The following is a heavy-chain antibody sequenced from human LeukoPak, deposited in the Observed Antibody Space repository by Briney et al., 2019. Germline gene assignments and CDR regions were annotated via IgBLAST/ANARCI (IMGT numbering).Heavy chain of an antibody. Sequence: ASVKVSCKASGYTFTSYSISWVRQAPGQGLEWMGWISAYNGNTNYAQKLQGRVTMTTDTSTSTAYMELRSLRSDDTAVYYCARDLRGKYSSGWLPHGYWGQVTLVTVSS. D-gene: IGHD6-19*01. CDR2: ISAYNGNT. CDR1: GYTFTSYS. J-gene: IGHJ4*02. CDR3: ARDLRGKYSSGWLPHGY. V-gene: IGHV1-18*01.